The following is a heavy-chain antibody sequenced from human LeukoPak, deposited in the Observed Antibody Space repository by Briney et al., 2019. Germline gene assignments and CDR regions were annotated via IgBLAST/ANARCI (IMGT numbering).Heavy chain of an antibody. CDR2: IYPGDSDT. CDR3: ATAHYDFWSGSRIPFDY. CDR1: GYSFTSYW. J-gene: IGHJ4*02. V-gene: IGHV5-51*01. Sequence: GESLKSSCKGSGYSFTSYWIGWVRQMPEKGLEWMGIIYPGDSDTRYSPSFQGQVTISADKSISTAYLQWSSLKALDTAMYYCATAHYDFWSGSRIPFDYWGQGTLVTVSS. D-gene: IGHD3-3*01.